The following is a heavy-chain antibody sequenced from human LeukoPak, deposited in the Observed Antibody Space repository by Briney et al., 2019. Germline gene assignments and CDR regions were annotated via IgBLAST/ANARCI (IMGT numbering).Heavy chain of an antibody. Sequence: GGSLRLSCAASGFTFNKYWMSWVRQAPGKGLEWVANIKEDGSEKNYVDSVKGRFTISRDNAEDSLYLQMNSLRVEDTAVYYCAREHYFYHMDGWGEGTTVTVSS. CDR2: IKEDGSEK. CDR1: GFTFNKYW. J-gene: IGHJ6*03. CDR3: AREHYFYHMDG. V-gene: IGHV3-7*01.